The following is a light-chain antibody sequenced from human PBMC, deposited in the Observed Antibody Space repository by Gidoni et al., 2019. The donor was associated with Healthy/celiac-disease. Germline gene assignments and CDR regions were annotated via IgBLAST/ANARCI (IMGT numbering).Light chain of an antibody. Sequence: DIQMTQSPSSLSASVGDRVTITCRASQSISTYLNWYQQKPGKAPKLLICAASSLQSGVPSRFSGSGSGADFTLTISSLQPEDFATYYCQQSYTSPQVTFGQXTRLDIK. CDR3: QQSYTSPQVT. CDR1: QSISTY. J-gene: IGKJ5*01. V-gene: IGKV1-39*01. CDR2: AAS.